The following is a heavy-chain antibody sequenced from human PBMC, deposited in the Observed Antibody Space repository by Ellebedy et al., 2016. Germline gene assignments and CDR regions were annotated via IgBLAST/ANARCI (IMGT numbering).Heavy chain of an antibody. CDR3: ARSGDYDSSGYLYYYYYYDMDV. V-gene: IGHV1-46*01. J-gene: IGHJ6*02. CDR1: RYTFTSYY. Sequence: ASVKVSCKASRYTFTSYYMHWVRQAPGQGLEWMGIINPSGGSTSYAQKFQGRVTMTRDTSTSTVYMELSSLRSEDTAVYYCARSGDYDSSGYLYYYYYYDMDVWGQGTTVTVSS. CDR2: INPSGGST. D-gene: IGHD3-22*01.